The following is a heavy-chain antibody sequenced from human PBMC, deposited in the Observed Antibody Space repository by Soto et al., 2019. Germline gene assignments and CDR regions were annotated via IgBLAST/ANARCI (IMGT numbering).Heavy chain of an antibody. J-gene: IGHJ4*02. CDR3: ATEQQLVGSSAFEY. CDR2: ISDYSGNT. Sequence: QGQLVQSGAEVKKPGASVKVSCKASGYTFTIYGISWVLQAPGQGLEWMGWISDYSGNTNYAQKLQGRVTMTTDTSMSTADLELWSLRSDDTAVYYSATEQQLVGSSAFEYVVQGTLVTVSS. V-gene: IGHV1-18*01. CDR1: GYTFTIYG. D-gene: IGHD6-13*01.